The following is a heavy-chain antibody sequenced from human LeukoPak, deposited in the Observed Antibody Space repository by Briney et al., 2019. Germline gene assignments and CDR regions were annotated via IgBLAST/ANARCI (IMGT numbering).Heavy chain of an antibody. CDR3: ARGPHYDFWSGYAAYYFDY. CDR1: GGSISSYY. J-gene: IGHJ4*02. D-gene: IGHD3-3*01. CDR2: LNTSGST. V-gene: IGHV4-4*07. Sequence: SETLSLTCTVSGGSISSYYWSWIRQPAGKGLEWIGRLNTSGSTNYNPSLKSRVTMSVDTSKNQFSLKLSSVTAADTAVYYCARGPHYDFWSGYAAYYFDYWGQGTLVTVSS.